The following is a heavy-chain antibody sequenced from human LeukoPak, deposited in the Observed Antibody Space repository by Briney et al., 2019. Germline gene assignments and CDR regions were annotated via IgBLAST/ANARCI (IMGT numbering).Heavy chain of an antibody. J-gene: IGHJ3*02. CDR2: IYYSGST. CDR1: GGSISSGGYY. Sequence: SETLSLTCTVSGGSISSGGYYWSWIRQHPGKGLEWIGYIYYSGSTYYNPSLKSRVTISVDTSKNQFSLKLSSVTAADTAVYYCARESIRQGSGTNAFDIWGQGTMVTVSS. V-gene: IGHV4-31*03. D-gene: IGHD3-10*01. CDR3: ARESIRQGSGTNAFDI.